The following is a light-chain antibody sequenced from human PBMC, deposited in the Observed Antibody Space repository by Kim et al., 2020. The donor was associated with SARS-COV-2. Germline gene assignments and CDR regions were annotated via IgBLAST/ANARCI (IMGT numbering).Light chain of an antibody. V-gene: IGKV3-20*01. Sequence: EIVLTQSPGTLSLSPGERATLSCRASQSVSNNYLAWYQHKSGQAPRLLIYGASSRATGIPDRFSGSGSGTDFTLSISRMEPEDSAVYYCQQYGSSPPYNFGQGTKLEI. J-gene: IGKJ2*01. CDR3: QQYGSSPPYN. CDR1: QSVSNNY. CDR2: GAS.